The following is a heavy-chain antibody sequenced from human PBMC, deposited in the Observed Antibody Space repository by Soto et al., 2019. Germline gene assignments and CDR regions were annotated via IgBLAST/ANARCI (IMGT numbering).Heavy chain of an antibody. Sequence: PSETLSLTCTVSRGSISSGGYYWSWIRQHPGKGLEWIGYIYYSGSTYYNPSLKSRVTISVDTSKNQFSLKLSSVTAADTAVYYCARVGTTMVRGVKGVYFDYWGQGTLVTVSS. CDR3: ARVGTTMVRGVKGVYFDY. D-gene: IGHD3-10*01. V-gene: IGHV4-31*03. CDR1: RGSISSGGYY. CDR2: IYYSGST. J-gene: IGHJ4*02.